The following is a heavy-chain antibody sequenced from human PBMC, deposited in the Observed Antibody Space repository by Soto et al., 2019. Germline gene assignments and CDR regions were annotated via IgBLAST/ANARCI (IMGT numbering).Heavy chain of an antibody. J-gene: IGHJ5*02. V-gene: IGHV4-30-2*01. D-gene: IGHD2-8*01. CDR2: IYHSGST. Sequence: HLQLQESGSGLVKPSQTLSLTCAVSGGSISSGDSSWSWIRQPPGKGLEWIGYIYHSGSTYYNPSLKSRVTISVDRSKHQCSLKLSSVTAADPAVYYCARWWMYAARFDPWGQGTLVTVSS. CDR1: GGSISSGDSS. CDR3: ARWWMYAARFDP.